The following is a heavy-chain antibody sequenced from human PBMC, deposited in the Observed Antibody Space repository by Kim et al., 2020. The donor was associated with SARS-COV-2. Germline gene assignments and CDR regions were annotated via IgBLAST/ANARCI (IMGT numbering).Heavy chain of an antibody. J-gene: IGHJ6*02. CDR1: GYSFTSYW. CDR3: ARCGAGPTATDYYDSSGYPGHYYYYYGMDV. CDR2: IYPGDSDT. V-gene: IGHV5-51*01. Sequence: GESLKISCKGSGYSFTSYWIGWVRQMPGKGLEWMGIIYPGDSDTRYSPSFQGQVTISADKSISTAYLQWSSLKASDTAMYYCARCGAGPTATDYYDSSGYPGHYYYYYGMDVWGQGTTVTVSS. D-gene: IGHD3-22*01.